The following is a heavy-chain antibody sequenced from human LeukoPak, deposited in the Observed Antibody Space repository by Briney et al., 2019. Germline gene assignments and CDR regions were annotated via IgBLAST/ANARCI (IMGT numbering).Heavy chain of an antibody. D-gene: IGHD3-10*01. CDR3: AARLWFGELFRN. CDR1: GFTFSSYW. V-gene: IGHV3-23*01. CDR2: ISGSGGST. J-gene: IGHJ4*02. Sequence: GGSLRLSCAASGFTFSSYWMSWVRQAPGKGLEWVAAISGSGGSTYYADSVKGRFTISRDNSKNTLYLQMNSLRAEDTAVYYCAARLWFGELFRNWGQGTLVTVSS.